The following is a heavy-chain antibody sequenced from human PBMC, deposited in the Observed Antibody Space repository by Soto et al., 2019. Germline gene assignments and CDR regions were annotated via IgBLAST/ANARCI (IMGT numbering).Heavy chain of an antibody. D-gene: IGHD6-13*01. V-gene: IGHV1-18*01. Sequence: AASVKVSCKASGYTFTSYGISWVRQAPGQGLEWMGWISAYNGNTNYAQKLQGRVTMTTDTSTSTAYMELRSLRSDDTAVYYCARDRWYSSSGSAFDIWGQGTMVTVSS. CDR1: GYTFTSYG. J-gene: IGHJ3*02. CDR2: ISAYNGNT. CDR3: ARDRWYSSSGSAFDI.